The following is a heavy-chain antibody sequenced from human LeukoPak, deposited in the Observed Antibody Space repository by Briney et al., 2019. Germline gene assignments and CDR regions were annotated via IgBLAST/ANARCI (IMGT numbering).Heavy chain of an antibody. Sequence: ASVKVSCKASGYTFSSYSSNWVRQAPGQGLEWMGWISTYNGNTNYAQKLQGRVTMTTDTSTSTAYMELRSLRPDDTAVYYCAKDRWRDGSSSFDNWGQGTLVTVSS. J-gene: IGHJ4*02. CDR3: AKDRWRDGSSSFDN. V-gene: IGHV1-18*01. CDR2: ISTYNGNT. CDR1: GYTFSSYS. D-gene: IGHD6-6*01.